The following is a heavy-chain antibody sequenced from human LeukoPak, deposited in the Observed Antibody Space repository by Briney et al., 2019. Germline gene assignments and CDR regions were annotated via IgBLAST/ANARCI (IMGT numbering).Heavy chain of an antibody. CDR3: AKMISWYEAIDY. Sequence: GGSLRLSCAASGFTFSSYAMSWVRQAPGKGLEWVSAISGSGGGTYYADSVKGRFTISRDNSKNTLYLQMNSLRAEDTAVYCCAKMISWYEAIDYWGQGTLVTVSS. CDR2: ISGSGGGT. CDR1: GFTFSSYA. V-gene: IGHV3-23*01. D-gene: IGHD6-13*01. J-gene: IGHJ4*02.